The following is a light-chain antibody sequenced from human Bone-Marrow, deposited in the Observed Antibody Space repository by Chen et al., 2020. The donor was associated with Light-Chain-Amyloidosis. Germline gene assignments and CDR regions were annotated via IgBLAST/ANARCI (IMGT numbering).Light chain of an antibody. CDR2: EDD. V-gene: IGLV6-57*01. CDR1: SGSIATNY. Sequence: FMLTQPPPVSESPGKTVIISCTRSSGSIATNYVQWYQQRPGSSPTTVIYEDDQRPSGVPDRFSGSSDRSSNSASLTISGLKTEDEADYYCQSYQGSSQGVFGGGTKLTVL. CDR3: QSYQGSSQGV. J-gene: IGLJ3*02.